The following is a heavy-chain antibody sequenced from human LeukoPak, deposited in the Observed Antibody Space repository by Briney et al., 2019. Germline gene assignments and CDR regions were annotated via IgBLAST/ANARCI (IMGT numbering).Heavy chain of an antibody. Sequence: GASVKVSCKPSGYDFSIYTLNWVRQVPGQGPEWMGWMNTNTGKATYAQDFRGRFVFSFDSSVSTAYLEITSLKAADTAVYYCATNPYGSGSWYFDYWGQGTLVTVSS. CDR3: ATNPYGSGSWYFDY. D-gene: IGHD3-10*01. CDR2: MNTNTGKA. V-gene: IGHV7-4-1*02. J-gene: IGHJ4*02. CDR1: GYDFSIYT.